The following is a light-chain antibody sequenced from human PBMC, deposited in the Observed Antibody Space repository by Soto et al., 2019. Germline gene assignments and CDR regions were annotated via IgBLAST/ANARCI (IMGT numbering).Light chain of an antibody. CDR2: RAA. Sequence: DIQMTQSPSTLSASVGDRVTITCRASQSISSWLAWYQQKPGKVPNLLIYRAASLESGVPSRVSGSGSGTEFTLTISSLQPDDFATYYCQQYHSYPITFGQGTRLEIK. V-gene: IGKV1-5*03. CDR1: QSISSW. J-gene: IGKJ5*01. CDR3: QQYHSYPIT.